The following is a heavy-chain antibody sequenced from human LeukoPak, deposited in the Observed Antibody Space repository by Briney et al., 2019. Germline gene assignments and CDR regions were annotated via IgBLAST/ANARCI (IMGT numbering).Heavy chain of an antibody. Sequence: PGGSLRLSCAASGFTFSSFSMNWVRQAPGKGLEWVSYISSNSYASFYADSVKGRFTISRDTAQNSLYLQMNSLRAEDTAVYYCARGADSNNWYADRPFDIWGQGTMVTVSS. CDR3: ARGADSNNWYADRPFDI. V-gene: IGHV3-48*04. J-gene: IGHJ3*02. D-gene: IGHD1-1*01. CDR1: GFTFSSFS. CDR2: ISSNSYAS.